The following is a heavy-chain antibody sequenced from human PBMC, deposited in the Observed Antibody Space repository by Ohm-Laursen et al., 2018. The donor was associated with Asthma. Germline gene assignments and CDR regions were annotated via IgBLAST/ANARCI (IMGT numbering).Heavy chain of an antibody. CDR1: GFTFSSYS. Sequence: SLRLSCTAPGFTFSSYSMNWVRQAPGKGLEWVSSISSSSSYIYYADSVKGRFTISRDNAKNSLYLQMNSLRAEDTAVYYCARGVVPAARGTGGFDPWGRGTLATVSS. V-gene: IGHV3-21*01. CDR3: ARGVVPAARGTGGFDP. D-gene: IGHD2-2*01. CDR2: ISSSSSYI. J-gene: IGHJ5*02.